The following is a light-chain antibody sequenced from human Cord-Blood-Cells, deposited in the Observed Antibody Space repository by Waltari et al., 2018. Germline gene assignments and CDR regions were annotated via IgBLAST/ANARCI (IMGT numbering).Light chain of an antibody. CDR3: QQSYSTPRT. V-gene: IGKV1-39*01. CDR1: QSISSY. J-gene: IGKJ2*01. CDR2: AAS. Sequence: DIQMTQSPSSLSASVGDRVTITCRASQSISSYLNWYQQKPGKAPKLLIYAASSLQSGVPSRFSGSGSGTEFTLTISSLQPEDFATYDCQQSYSTPRTFGQGTKLEIK.